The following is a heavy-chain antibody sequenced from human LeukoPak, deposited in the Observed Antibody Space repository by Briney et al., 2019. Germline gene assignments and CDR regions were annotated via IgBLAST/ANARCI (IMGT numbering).Heavy chain of an antibody. J-gene: IGHJ4*02. CDR1: GYTLTELF. CDR2: FDPEDGKT. CDR3: ATGGRITMVRGVYYMNPFDY. Sequence: VASVKVSCTVSGYTLTELFMHWLRQPPGKGLEWMGSFDPEDGKTIYAQKFQGRVTMTEDTSTDTAYMELSSLRSEDTAVYYCATGGRITMVRGVYYMNPFDYWGQGALVTVSS. V-gene: IGHV1-24*01. D-gene: IGHD3-10*01.